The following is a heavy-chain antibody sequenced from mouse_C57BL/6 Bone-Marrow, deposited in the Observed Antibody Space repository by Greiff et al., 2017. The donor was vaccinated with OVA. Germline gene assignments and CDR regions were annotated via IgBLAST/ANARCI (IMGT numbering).Heavy chain of an antibody. CDR2: IDPSDSYT. CDR1: GYTFTSYW. D-gene: IGHD1-1*01. V-gene: IGHV1-50*01. Sequence: QVQLQQPGAELVKPGASVKLSCKASGYTFTSYWMQWVKQRPGQGLEWIGEIDPSDSYTNYNQKFKGKATLTVDTSSSTAYMQLRSLTSEDSAFYYGARDYGISHAYYFNYWGQGTTLTASS. CDR3: ARDYGISHAYYFNY. J-gene: IGHJ2*01.